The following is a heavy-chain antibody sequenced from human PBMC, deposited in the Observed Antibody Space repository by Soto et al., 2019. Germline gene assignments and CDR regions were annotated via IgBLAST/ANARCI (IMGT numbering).Heavy chain of an antibody. CDR1: GYTFTGYY. CDR2: INPNSGGT. CDR3: ARVPSEGATKMGYGMDV. V-gene: IGHV1-2*02. D-gene: IGHD1-26*01. Sequence: ASVKVSCKASGYTFTGYYMHWVRQAPGQGLEWMGWINPNSGGTNYAQKFQGRVTMTRDTSISTAYMELSRLRSDDTAVYYCARVPSEGATKMGYGMDVWGQGTTVTVSS. J-gene: IGHJ6*02.